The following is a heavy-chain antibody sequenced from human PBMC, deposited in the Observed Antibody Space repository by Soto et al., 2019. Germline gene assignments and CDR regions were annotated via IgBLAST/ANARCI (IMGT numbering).Heavy chain of an antibody. V-gene: IGHV1-69*02. CDR3: ARAGEWELLRVGGSTWYFDY. D-gene: IGHD1-26*01. Sequence: QVQLVQSGAEVKKPGSSVKVSCKASGGTFSSYTISWVRQAPGQGLEWMGRIIPILGIANYAQKFQGRVTITADKSTSTAYMELSSLRSEDTAVYYCARAGEWELLRVGGSTWYFDYWGQGTLVTVSS. CDR2: IIPILGIA. CDR1: GGTFSSYT. J-gene: IGHJ4*02.